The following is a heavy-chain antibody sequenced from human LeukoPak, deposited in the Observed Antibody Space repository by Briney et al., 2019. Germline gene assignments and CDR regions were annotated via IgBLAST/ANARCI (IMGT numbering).Heavy chain of an antibody. J-gene: IGHJ4*02. Sequence: GASVKVSCKASGYTFTSYGISWVRQAPGQGLEWMGWINTNTGNPTYAQGFTGRFVFSLDTSVSTAYLQISSLKAEDTAVYYCARIYDSSGYYYDVNDYWGQGTLVTVSS. CDR1: GYTFTSYG. CDR2: INTNTGNP. V-gene: IGHV7-4-1*02. D-gene: IGHD3-22*01. CDR3: ARIYDSSGYYYDVNDY.